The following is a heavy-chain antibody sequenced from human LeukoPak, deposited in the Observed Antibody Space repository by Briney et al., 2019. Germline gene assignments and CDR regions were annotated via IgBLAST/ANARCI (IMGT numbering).Heavy chain of an antibody. D-gene: IGHD3-10*01. CDR3: ARGSGNYFDY. V-gene: IGHV5-51*01. CDR2: IYPGDSDT. J-gene: IGHJ4*02. CDR1: GGTFSSYA. Sequence: GASVKVSCKASGGTFSSYAISWVRQMPGKGLEWMGIIYPGDSDTRYSPSFQGQVTISADKSISTAYLQWSSLKASDTAIYYCARGSGNYFDYWGQGTLVTVSS.